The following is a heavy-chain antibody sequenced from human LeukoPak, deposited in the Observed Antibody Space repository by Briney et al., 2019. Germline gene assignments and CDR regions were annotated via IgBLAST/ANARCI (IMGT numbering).Heavy chain of an antibody. Sequence: KPSETLSLTCAVYGGSFSGYYWSWIRQPPGKGLEWIGEINHSGSTNYNPSLKSRVTISVDTSKNQFSLKLSSVTAADTAVYYCARRGPQGKYFDLWGHGTLVTVSS. J-gene: IGHJ2*01. V-gene: IGHV4-34*01. CDR2: INHSGST. CDR3: ARRGPQGKYFDL. CDR1: GGSFSGYY.